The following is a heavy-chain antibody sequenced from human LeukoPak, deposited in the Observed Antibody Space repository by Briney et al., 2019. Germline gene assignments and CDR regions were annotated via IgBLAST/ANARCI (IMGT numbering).Heavy chain of an antibody. J-gene: IGHJ4*02. CDR2: IIPIFGTA. V-gene: IGHV1-69*05. CDR3: ARGPRQLVDPFDY. D-gene: IGHD6-6*01. Sequence: GASVTVSCKASGGTFSSYAISWVRQAPGQGLEWMGGIIPIFGTANYAQKFQGRVTITTDESTSTAYMELSSLRSEDTAVYYCARGPRQLVDPFDYWGQGTLVTVSS. CDR1: GGTFSSYA.